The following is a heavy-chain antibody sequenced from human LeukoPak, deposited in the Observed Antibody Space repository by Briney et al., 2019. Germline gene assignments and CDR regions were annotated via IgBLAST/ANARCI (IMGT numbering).Heavy chain of an antibody. J-gene: IGHJ4*02. CDR1: GVAFCGDA. CDR3: AKEVRGFWSGIDY. CDR2: ISGSGSST. D-gene: IGHD3-3*01. Sequence: GGSLRLSCAASGVAFCGDATRGGCGGPGGGLLWVLGISGSGSSTYYADSVKGRFTISRDNSKDTLYLQMNSLRAEDTAVYYCAKEVRGFWSGIDYWGQGTLVTVSS. V-gene: IGHV3-23*01.